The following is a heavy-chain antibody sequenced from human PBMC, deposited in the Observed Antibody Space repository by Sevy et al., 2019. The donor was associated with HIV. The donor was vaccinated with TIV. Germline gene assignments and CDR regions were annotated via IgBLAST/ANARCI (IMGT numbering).Heavy chain of an antibody. CDR2: ISNIGSTI. D-gene: IGHD4-17*01. CDR3: ARDLPPSATTVPHFDY. V-gene: IGHV3-48*03. CDR1: GFTFSSYE. J-gene: IGHJ4*02. Sequence: GGSLRLSCTASGFTFSSYEMNWVRQAPGKGLEWVSYISNIGSTIHYSDSVKGRFTISRDNAKNSLYLQMNSLRAEDTAVYCCARDLPPSATTVPHFDYWGRGTLVTVSS.